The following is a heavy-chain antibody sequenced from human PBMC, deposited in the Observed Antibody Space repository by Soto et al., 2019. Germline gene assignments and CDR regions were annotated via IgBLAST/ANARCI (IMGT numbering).Heavy chain of an antibody. CDR1: GFTFSSYS. CDR2: ISSDSSTI. J-gene: IGHJ4*02. CDR3: ARGYCSGSGCYLTPPADY. Sequence: PGGSLRLSCAVSGFTFSSYSMTWIRQVSGKGLEWVSYISSDSSTIHYADSVKGRFTLSRDNANNSLYLQMNSLRDEDTAVYYCARGYCSGSGCYLTPPADYWGQGTLVTVSS. V-gene: IGHV3-48*02. D-gene: IGHD2-15*01.